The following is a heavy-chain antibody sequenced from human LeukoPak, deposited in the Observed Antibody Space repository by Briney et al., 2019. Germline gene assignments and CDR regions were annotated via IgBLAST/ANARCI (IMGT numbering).Heavy chain of an antibody. CDR2: IYYSGST. V-gene: IGHV4-31*03. Sequence: SETLSLTCTVSGGSISSGGYYWRWIRQHPGKGLEWIGYIYYSGSTYYNPSLKSRVTISVDTSKNQFSLKLSSVTAADTAVYYCARDGRQLERDDAFDIWGQGTMVTVSS. D-gene: IGHD1-1*01. CDR3: ARDGRQLERDDAFDI. J-gene: IGHJ3*02. CDR1: GGSISSGGYY.